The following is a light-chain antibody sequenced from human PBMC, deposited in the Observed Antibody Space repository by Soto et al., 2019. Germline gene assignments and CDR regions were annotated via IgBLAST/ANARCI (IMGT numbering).Light chain of an antibody. CDR1: SSDVGGYNY. J-gene: IGLJ1*01. CDR2: DVS. CDR3: SSYTSSSTLYV. V-gene: IGLV2-14*01. Sequence: QSALTQPASVSWCPGQSITISCTGTSSDVGGYNYVSWYQQHPGKAPKLMIYDVSNRPSGVSNRFSGSKSGNTASLTISVLQAEDEADYYCSSYTSSSTLYVFGTGTKVTVL.